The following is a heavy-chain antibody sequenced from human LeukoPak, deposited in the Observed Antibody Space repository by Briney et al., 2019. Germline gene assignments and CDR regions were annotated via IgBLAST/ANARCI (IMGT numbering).Heavy chain of an antibody. CDR1: GYTLSELS. Sequence: ASVKVSCKVSGYTLSELSMHWVRQAPGKGLEWMGGFNPEDGETIYTQNLQGRVIMTEDTSTDTAYMELSSLRSEDTAVYYCARAFYRPAAPFGEYFDYWGQGTLVTVSS. CDR3: ARAFYRPAAPFGEYFDY. CDR2: FNPEDGET. D-gene: IGHD2/OR15-2a*01. V-gene: IGHV1-24*01. J-gene: IGHJ4*02.